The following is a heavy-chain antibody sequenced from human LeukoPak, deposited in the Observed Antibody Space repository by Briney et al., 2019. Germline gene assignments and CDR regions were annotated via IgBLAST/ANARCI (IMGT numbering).Heavy chain of an antibody. V-gene: IGHV3-30*02. CDR1: GFTFSSYG. Sequence: GGSLRLSCAASGFTFSSYGMHWVRQAPSKGLEWVAFIRYDGSNKYYADSVKGRFTISRDNSKNTLYLQMNSLRAEDTAVYYCAKSYRLRFLEPDAFDIWGQGTMVTVSS. CDR3: AKSYRLRFLEPDAFDI. D-gene: IGHD3-3*01. CDR2: IRYDGSNK. J-gene: IGHJ3*02.